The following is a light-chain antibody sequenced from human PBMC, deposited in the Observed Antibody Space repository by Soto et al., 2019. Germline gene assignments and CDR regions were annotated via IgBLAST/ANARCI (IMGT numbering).Light chain of an antibody. V-gene: IGKV3-20*01. CDR1: QTVSSSY. CDR2: GAA. CDR3: QQYGRSPYT. J-gene: IGKJ2*01. Sequence: EIVVTQSTGTLSLSPGERATRSCMASQTVSSSYLAWDQQKHGQAPRLLIYGAASRATGIPDRFSGSGSGTDFTLAISRLESEDFAVYYCQQYGRSPYTFGQGTKLEIK.